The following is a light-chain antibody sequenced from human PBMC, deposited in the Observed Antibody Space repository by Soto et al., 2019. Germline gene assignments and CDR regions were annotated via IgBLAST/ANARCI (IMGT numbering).Light chain of an antibody. CDR1: RTITKF. J-gene: IGKJ5*01. CDR3: HQSFGSPFT. CDR2: SSS. V-gene: IGKV1-39*01. Sequence: DIQMTQSPSSLSASVGDRVTITCRASRTITKFLNWYHQKPGKAPNLLIYSSSNLESGVPTRFSGTGSGTDFALTISSLQPEDCGTYYCHQSFGSPFTFGQGTRVDIK.